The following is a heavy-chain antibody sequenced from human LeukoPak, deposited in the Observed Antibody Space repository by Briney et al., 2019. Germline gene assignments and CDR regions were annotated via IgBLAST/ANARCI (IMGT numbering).Heavy chain of an antibody. CDR1: GFTFSSYA. V-gene: IGHV3-23*01. Sequence: GGSLRLSCAASGFTFSSYAMSWVRQAPGKGLEWVSAISGSGGSTYYADSVKGRFTISRDNSKNTLYLQMSSLRAEDTAVYYCAKSQPIGELEPHFDYWGQGTLVTVSS. CDR2: ISGSGGST. CDR3: AKSQPIGELEPHFDY. D-gene: IGHD1-14*01. J-gene: IGHJ4*02.